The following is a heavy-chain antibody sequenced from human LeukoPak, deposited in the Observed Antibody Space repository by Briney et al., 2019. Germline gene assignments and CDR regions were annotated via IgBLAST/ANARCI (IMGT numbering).Heavy chain of an antibody. V-gene: IGHV3-7*01. J-gene: IGHJ3*02. CDR1: GFTFSSYW. CDR3: ARGSVAGPGAFDI. CDR2: IKQDGSEK. Sequence: GGSLRLSCAASGFTFSSYWMSWVRQAPGKGLEWVANIKQDGSEKYYVDSVKGRFTISRDNAKNSLYLQMNSLRAEDTAVYYCARGSVAGPGAFDIWGQGTMVTVSS. D-gene: IGHD6-19*01.